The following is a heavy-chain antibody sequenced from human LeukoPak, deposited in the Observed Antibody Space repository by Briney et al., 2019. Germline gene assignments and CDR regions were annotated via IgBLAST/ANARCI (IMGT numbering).Heavy chain of an antibody. CDR2: ISSSSSYI. CDR3: ARDRDSSGYGSGDDAFDI. Sequence: GGSLRLSCAASGFTFSSYSMNWVRQAPGKGLEWVSSISSSSSYIYYADSVKGRFTISRDNAKNSLYLQMNSLRAEDTAVYYCARDRDSSGYGSGDDAFDIWGQGTMVTVSS. V-gene: IGHV3-21*01. CDR1: GFTFSSYS. J-gene: IGHJ3*02. D-gene: IGHD3-22*01.